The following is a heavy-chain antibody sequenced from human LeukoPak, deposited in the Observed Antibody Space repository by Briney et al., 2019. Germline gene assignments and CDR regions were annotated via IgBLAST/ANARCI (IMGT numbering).Heavy chain of an antibody. J-gene: IGHJ6*02. D-gene: IGHD1/OR15-1a*01. CDR1: GFTFSSYG. CDR2: ISTSGRIT. Sequence: GGSLRLSCTVSGFTFSSYGMSWVRQAPGKGLEWVSHISTSGRITYYADSLKGRITISRDNAKNSVYLQMNSLRAEDTAVYYCARVNKPADYDYYGLDVWGQGTTVTVSS. V-gene: IGHV3-48*01. CDR3: ARVNKPADYDYYGLDV.